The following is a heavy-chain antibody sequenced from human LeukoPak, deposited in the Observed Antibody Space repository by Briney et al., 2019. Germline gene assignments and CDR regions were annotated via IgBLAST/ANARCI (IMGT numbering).Heavy chain of an antibody. J-gene: IGHJ4*02. D-gene: IGHD4-23*01. V-gene: IGHV4-4*07. CDR3: ARDRTYGGNSGFDY. CDR1: GGSISSYY. Sequence: PSETLSVTCTVSGGSISSYYWSWIRQPAGKGLEWIGRIYTTGSTNYNPSLKSRVTMSVDTSKNQFSLNLTSVTAADTAVYYCARDRTYGGNSGFDYWGQGTLVTVSS. CDR2: IYTTGST.